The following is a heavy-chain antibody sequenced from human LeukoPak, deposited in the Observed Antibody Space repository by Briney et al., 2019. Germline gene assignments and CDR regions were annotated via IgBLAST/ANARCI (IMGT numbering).Heavy chain of an antibody. Sequence: GGSLRLSCAASGFTFSSYGMHWVRQAPGKGLEWVAVIWYDGSNKYYADSVKGRFTISRDNSKNTLYLQMNSLRAEDTAVYYCAKDRWYYDFWSGYPPEYYFDYWGQGTLVTVSS. CDR2: IWYDGSNK. CDR1: GFTFSSYG. CDR3: AKDRWYYDFWSGYPPEYYFDY. V-gene: IGHV3-30*02. J-gene: IGHJ4*02. D-gene: IGHD3-3*01.